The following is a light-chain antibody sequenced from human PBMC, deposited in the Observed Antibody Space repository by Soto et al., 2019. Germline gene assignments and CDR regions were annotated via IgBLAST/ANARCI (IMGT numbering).Light chain of an antibody. CDR2: GAS. J-gene: IGKJ2*01. Sequence: EIVLTQSPGTLSLSPGERATLSCRASQSVGSSYLAWYQQKPGQAPRLLIYGASSRATGIPDRFSGSGSGTDCTLTISRLEPEDFAVYYCQQYGSSPYTFGQGTKLEIK. V-gene: IGKV3-20*01. CDR1: QSVGSSY. CDR3: QQYGSSPYT.